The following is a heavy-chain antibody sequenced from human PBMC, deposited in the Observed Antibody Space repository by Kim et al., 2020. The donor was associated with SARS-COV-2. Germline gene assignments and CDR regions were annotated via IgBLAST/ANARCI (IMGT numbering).Heavy chain of an antibody. CDR2: MNPNSGST. D-gene: IGHD3-16*01. J-gene: IGHJ6*03. CDR1: GYTFTNYD. V-gene: IGHV1-8*01. Sequence: ASVKVSCKASGYTFTNYDINWVRQATGQGLEWMGWMNPNSGSTGYAQKIQGTVTMTRNTDLSTAYMELSGRRSDDTAGYYCWRWGSPSQSYYMDVWGNGTTVTVS. CDR3: WRWGSPSQSYYMDV.